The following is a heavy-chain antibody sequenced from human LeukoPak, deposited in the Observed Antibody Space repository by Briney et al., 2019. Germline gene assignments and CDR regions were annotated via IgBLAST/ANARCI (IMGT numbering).Heavy chain of an antibody. CDR1: GFTFSSYW. Sequence: PGGSLRLSCAASGFTFSSYWMSWVRQAPGEGLEWVAKINQDGTEKAYVDSVRGRFTISRDNAKNSLFLQMNSLRAEDTAVYYYARPGGDSSGTQVDYWGQGTLVTVSS. D-gene: IGHD3-22*01. V-gene: IGHV3-7*03. CDR2: INQDGTEK. J-gene: IGHJ4*02. CDR3: ARPGGDSSGTQVDY.